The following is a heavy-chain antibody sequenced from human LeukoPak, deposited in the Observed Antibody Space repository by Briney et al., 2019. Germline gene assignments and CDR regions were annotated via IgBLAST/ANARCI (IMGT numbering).Heavy chain of an antibody. CDR1: GGSISKDY. CDR3: ARGRYCSATICSGGDAFDI. V-gene: IGHV4-4*07. Sequence: SETLSLTCTVSGGSISKDYWSWIRQPAGKGLEWIGRIYTSASTNYNPSLKSRVTLSVDASKNQFSLRLSSLTAADTAVYYCARGRYCSATICSGGDAFDIWGQGTVVTVSS. J-gene: IGHJ3*02. CDR2: IYTSAST. D-gene: IGHD5-24*01.